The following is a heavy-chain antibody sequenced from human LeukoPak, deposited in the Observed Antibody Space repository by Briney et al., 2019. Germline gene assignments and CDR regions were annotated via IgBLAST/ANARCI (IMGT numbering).Heavy chain of an antibody. CDR1: GFTFSSYE. D-gene: IGHD2-15*01. V-gene: IGHV3-48*03. CDR2: ISSSGSTI. CDR3: ARLTFGVVAATSVGY. J-gene: IGHJ4*02. Sequence: GGSLRLSCAASGFTFSSYEMNRVRQAPGKGLEWVSYISSSGSTIYYADSVKGRYTISRDNAKNSLYLQMNSLRAEDTAVYYCARLTFGVVAATSVGYWGQGTLVTVSS.